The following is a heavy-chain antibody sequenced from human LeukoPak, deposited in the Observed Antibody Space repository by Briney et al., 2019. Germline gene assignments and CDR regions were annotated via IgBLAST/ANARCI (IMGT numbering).Heavy chain of an antibody. V-gene: IGHV4-30-2*01. D-gene: IGHD3/OR15-3a*01. CDR3: ARVVDWGWYFDL. CDR2: IYHSGST. Sequence: SQTLSLTCADSGGSISSGGHSWSWIRQPPGKGLEWIGYIYHSGSTYYNPSLKSRVTISVDRSKNQFSLKLSSVTAADTAVYYCARVVDWGWYFDLWGRGTLVTVSS. J-gene: IGHJ2*01. CDR1: GGSISSGGHS.